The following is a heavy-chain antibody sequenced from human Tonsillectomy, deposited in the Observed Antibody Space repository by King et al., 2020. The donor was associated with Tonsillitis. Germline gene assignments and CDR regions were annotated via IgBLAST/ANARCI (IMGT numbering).Heavy chain of an antibody. V-gene: IGHV3-23*04. CDR1: GFTFSSYA. CDR3: AKGKRGITGSYGYFQH. CDR2: ISGSGGST. Sequence: VQLVESGGGLVQPGGSLRLSCAASGFTFSSYAMSWVRQAPGKGLEWVSAISGSGGSTYYADSVKGRFTISRDNSKNTLYLQMNSLRAEDTAVYYCAKGKRGITGSYGYFQHWGQGTLVTVSS. D-gene: IGHD3-16*01. J-gene: IGHJ1*01.